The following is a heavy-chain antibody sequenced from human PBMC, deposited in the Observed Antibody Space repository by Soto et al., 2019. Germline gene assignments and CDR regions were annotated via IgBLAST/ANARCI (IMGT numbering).Heavy chain of an antibody. CDR3: AKAQEASGNVNSFLHF. V-gene: IGHV3-23*01. CDR1: GFSFSAYA. J-gene: IGHJ4*02. D-gene: IGHD5-12*01. CDR2: TTGSGETT. Sequence: EVQLLESGGALVQPGGSLRLSCAASGFSFSAYAMSWVRQAPGRGLQWVTVTTGSGETTYYADSVRGRFTISRDNSKNTLHLHMYSLRAEDTATYYCAKAQEASGNVNSFLHFWGQGTLVTVSS.